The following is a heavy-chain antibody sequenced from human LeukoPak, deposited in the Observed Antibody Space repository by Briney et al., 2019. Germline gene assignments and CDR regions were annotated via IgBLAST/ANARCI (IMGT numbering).Heavy chain of an antibody. V-gene: IGHV3-23*01. J-gene: IGHJ4*02. CDR1: GFTFSSYA. CDR2: ISGSGGST. Sequence: GGSLRLSCAGSGFTFSSYALSWLRQAPGKGLEWVSAISGSGGSTYYADSVKGRFTISRDNSKNTLYLQMNSLRAEDTAVYYCARGGPAITMVRGVNVYYFDYWGQGTLVTVSS. CDR3: ARGGPAITMVRGVNVYYFDY. D-gene: IGHD3-10*01.